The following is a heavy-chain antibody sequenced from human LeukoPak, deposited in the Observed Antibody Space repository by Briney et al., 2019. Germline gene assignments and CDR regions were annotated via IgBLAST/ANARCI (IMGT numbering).Heavy chain of an antibody. CDR1: GFTFSSYS. CDR2: ISSSSSYI. V-gene: IGHV3-21*01. D-gene: IGHD3-10*01. Sequence: GGSLRLSCAASGFTFSSYSMNWGRQAPGKGLEWVSSISSSSSYIYYADSVKGRFTISRDNAKNSLYLQMNSLRAEDTAVYYCARVYYGSGSSRCFDYWGQGTLVTVSS. J-gene: IGHJ4*02. CDR3: ARVYYGSGSSRCFDY.